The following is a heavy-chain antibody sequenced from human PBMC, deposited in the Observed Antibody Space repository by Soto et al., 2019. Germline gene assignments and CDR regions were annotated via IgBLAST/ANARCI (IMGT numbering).Heavy chain of an antibody. Sequence: QVQLVQSGAEVKKPGASVKVSCKASGYTFTCYSMPWVRQAPGQGLEWMGWINPNSGGTNYAQKFPGWVTMIRDTATSTAYVELSRRRSADTDVYYCARSCIRFLNYTDFWVKWTMVTVSS. D-gene: IGHD3-3*01. CDR2: INPNSGGT. CDR3: ARSCIRFLNYTDF. CDR1: GYTFTCYS. V-gene: IGHV1-2*04. J-gene: IGHJ6*03.